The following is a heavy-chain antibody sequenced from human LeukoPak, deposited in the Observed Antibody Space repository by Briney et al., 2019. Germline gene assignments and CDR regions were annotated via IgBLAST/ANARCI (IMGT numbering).Heavy chain of an antibody. CDR2: IKQDGSEK. V-gene: IGHV3-7*01. Sequence: GESLRLSCAASGFTFSSYWMSWVRQSPGKGLEWVANIKQDGSEKYYVDSVKGRFTISRDNAKNSLYLQMNSLRAEDTAVYYCARDGGGEGATTDFDYWGQGTLVTVSS. CDR1: GFTFSSYW. CDR3: ARDGGGEGATTDFDY. D-gene: IGHD3-10*01. J-gene: IGHJ4*02.